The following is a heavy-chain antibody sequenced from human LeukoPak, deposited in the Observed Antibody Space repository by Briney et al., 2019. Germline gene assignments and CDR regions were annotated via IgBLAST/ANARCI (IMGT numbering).Heavy chain of an antibody. CDR1: GYTLTEIS. CDR3: ATESYSGSYLYAFDI. J-gene: IGHJ3*02. D-gene: IGHD1-26*01. V-gene: IGHV1-24*01. Sequence: ALVKVSCKVSGYTLTEISMHWVRQAPGKGLEWMGGFDPEDGETIYAQKFQGRVTMTEDTSTDTAYMELSSLRSEDTAVYYCATESYSGSYLYAFDIWGQGTMVTVSS. CDR2: FDPEDGET.